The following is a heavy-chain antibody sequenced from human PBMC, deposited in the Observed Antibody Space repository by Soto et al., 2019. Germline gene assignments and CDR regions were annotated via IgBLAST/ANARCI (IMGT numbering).Heavy chain of an antibody. CDR2: ISWNSGSI. CDR3: AKDMLEASSALVGAPFDI. V-gene: IGHV3-9*01. Sequence: GGSLRLSCAASGFTFDDYAMHWVRQAPGKGLEWVSGISWNSGSIGYVDSVKGRFTISRDNAKNSLYLQMNSLRAEDTALYYCAKDMLEASSALVGAPFDIWGQGTLVTVSS. D-gene: IGHD1-26*01. CDR1: GFTFDDYA. J-gene: IGHJ3*02.